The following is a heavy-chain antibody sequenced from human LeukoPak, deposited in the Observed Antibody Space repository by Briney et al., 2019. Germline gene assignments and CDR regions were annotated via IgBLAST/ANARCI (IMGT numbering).Heavy chain of an antibody. CDR3: AELAAYDY. D-gene: IGHD6-13*01. CDR2: ISGSGGST. CDR1: GFSFDDYG. V-gene: IGHV3-23*01. Sequence: GGSLRLSCVASGFSFDDYGMTWVRQAPGKGLEWVSAISGSGGSTYYADSVKGRFTISRDNSKNTLYLQMNSLRAEDTAVYYCAELAAYDYWGQGTLVTVSS. J-gene: IGHJ4*02.